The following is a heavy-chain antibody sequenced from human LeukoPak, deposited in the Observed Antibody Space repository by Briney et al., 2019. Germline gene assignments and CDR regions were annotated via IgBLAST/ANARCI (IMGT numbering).Heavy chain of an antibody. Sequence: ASVKVSCKASGYTFTSYGISWVRQAPGQGLEWMGWISAYNGNTNYAQKFQERVTITRDMSTSTAYMELSSLRSEDTAVYYCAYRGAAAVYYFDYWGQGTLVTVSS. CDR2: ISAYNGNT. CDR3: AYRGAAAVYYFDY. CDR1: GYTFTSYG. V-gene: IGHV1-18*01. J-gene: IGHJ4*02. D-gene: IGHD6-13*01.